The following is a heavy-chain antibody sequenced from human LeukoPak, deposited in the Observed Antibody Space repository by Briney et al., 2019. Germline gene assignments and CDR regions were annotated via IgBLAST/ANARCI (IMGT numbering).Heavy chain of an antibody. D-gene: IGHD6-6*01. CDR3: ARVASRLSAFDI. Sequence: PSDTLSLTCAVSGYSISSSNWWSWVRQPPGQGLEWIGEIYHSGSTNYNPSLKSRVTISVDKSKNQFSLKLSSVTAADTAVYYCARVASRLSAFDIWGQGTMVTVSS. V-gene: IGHV4-4*02. J-gene: IGHJ3*02. CDR1: GYSISSSNW. CDR2: IYHSGST.